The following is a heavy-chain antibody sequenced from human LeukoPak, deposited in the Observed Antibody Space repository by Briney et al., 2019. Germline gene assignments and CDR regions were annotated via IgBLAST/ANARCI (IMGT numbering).Heavy chain of an antibody. CDR3: ARAGDSSGYEYYFDY. V-gene: IGHV4-4*07. D-gene: IGHD3-22*01. CDR1: GGSISSYY. Sequence: SETLSLTCTVSGGSISSYYWSWLRQPAGKGLEWIGRIYSSGSTNYNPSLKSRITMSVDTSKNQFSLKLSSVTAADTAVYYCARAGDSSGYEYYFDYWGQGTLVTVSS. J-gene: IGHJ4*02. CDR2: IYSSGST.